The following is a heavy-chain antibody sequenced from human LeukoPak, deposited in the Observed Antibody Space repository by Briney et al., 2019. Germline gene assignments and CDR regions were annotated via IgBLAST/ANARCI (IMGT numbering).Heavy chain of an antibody. Sequence: GGSLRLSCAASGFTFSNYWMSWVRQAPGKGLEWVANIKQDGSEKYYVDSVKGRFTISRDNAKNSVYLQMNSLRAEDTAVYYCATLSAGPWGQGTLVTVSS. J-gene: IGHJ5*02. D-gene: IGHD3-10*01. CDR1: GFTFSNYW. CDR2: IKQDGSEK. V-gene: IGHV3-7*05. CDR3: ATLSAGP.